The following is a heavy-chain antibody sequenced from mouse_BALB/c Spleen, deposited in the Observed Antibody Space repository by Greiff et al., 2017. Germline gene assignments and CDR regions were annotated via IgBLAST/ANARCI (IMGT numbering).Heavy chain of an antibody. Sequence: EVKLVESGAELVRSGASVKLSCTASGFNIKDYYMHWVKQRPEQGLEWIGWIDPENGDTEYAPKFQGKATMTADTSSNTAYLQLSSLTSEDTAVYYCNKGTTDYAMDYWGQGTSVTVSS. CDR3: NKGTTDYAMDY. CDR2: IDPENGDT. J-gene: IGHJ4*01. D-gene: IGHD2-13*01. V-gene: IGHV14-4*02. CDR1: GFNIKDYY.